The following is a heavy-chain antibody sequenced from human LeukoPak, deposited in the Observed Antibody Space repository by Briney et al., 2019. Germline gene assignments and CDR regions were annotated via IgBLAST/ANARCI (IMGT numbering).Heavy chain of an antibody. CDR3: AKDRDYSGSYLANPGPFDP. D-gene: IGHD1-26*01. Sequence: PGGSLRLSCAASGFTFSSYAMSWVRQAPGKGLEWVSAISGSGGSTYYADSVKGRFTISRDNSKNTLYLQMNSLRAEDTAVYYCAKDRDYSGSYLANPGPFDPWGQGTLVTVSS. CDR2: ISGSGGST. V-gene: IGHV3-23*01. J-gene: IGHJ5*02. CDR1: GFTFSSYA.